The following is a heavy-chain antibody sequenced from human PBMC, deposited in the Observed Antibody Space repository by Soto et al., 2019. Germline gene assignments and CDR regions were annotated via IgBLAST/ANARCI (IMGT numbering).Heavy chain of an antibody. CDR3: AREYSSSWYDAFDI. Sequence: ASVKVSCKASGYTFTSYGISWVRQAPGQGLEWMGWIGAYNGNTNYAQKLQGRVTMTTDTSTSTAYMELRSLRSDDTAVYYCAREYSSSWYDAFDIWGQGTMVTVSS. D-gene: IGHD6-13*01. V-gene: IGHV1-18*04. J-gene: IGHJ3*02. CDR1: GYTFTSYG. CDR2: IGAYNGNT.